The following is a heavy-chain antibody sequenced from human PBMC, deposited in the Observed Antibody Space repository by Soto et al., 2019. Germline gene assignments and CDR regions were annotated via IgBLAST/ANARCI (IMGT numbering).Heavy chain of an antibody. Sequence: SETLSLTCAVYGGSFSGYYWSWIRQPPGKGLEWIGEINHSGSTNYNPSLKSRVTISVDTSKNRFSLKLSSVTAADTAVYYCARGRGYSYGYGNGMDVWGQGTTVTVSS. CDR3: ARGRGYSYGYGNGMDV. V-gene: IGHV4-34*01. CDR2: INHSGST. D-gene: IGHD5-18*01. CDR1: GGSFSGYY. J-gene: IGHJ6*02.